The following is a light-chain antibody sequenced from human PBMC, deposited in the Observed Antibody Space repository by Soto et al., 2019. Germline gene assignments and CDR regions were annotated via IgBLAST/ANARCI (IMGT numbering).Light chain of an antibody. CDR1: QRINSW. V-gene: IGKV1-5*03. Sequence: DIQMTQSPSTLSASVGDRVTITCRATQRINSWLAWYQQKPGEAPKLLISKPFTLESGVPSRFSGSGSGTAFTLIISSLQPDDLATYYCQQYDTYPWTFGQGTKVEVK. CDR2: KPF. J-gene: IGKJ1*01. CDR3: QQYDTYPWT.